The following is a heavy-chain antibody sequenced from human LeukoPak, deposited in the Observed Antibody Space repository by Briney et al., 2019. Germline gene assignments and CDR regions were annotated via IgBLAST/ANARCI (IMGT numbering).Heavy chain of an antibody. CDR3: AKDRSRVLLWFGESTT. Sequence: GGSLRLSCAASGFTFSSYGMHRVRQAPGKGLEWVAVISYDGSNKYYADSVKGRFTISRDNSKNTLYLQMNSLRAEDTAVYYCAKDRSRVLLWFGESTTWGQGTLVTVSS. J-gene: IGHJ5*02. D-gene: IGHD3-10*01. CDR2: ISYDGSNK. CDR1: GFTFSSYG. V-gene: IGHV3-30*18.